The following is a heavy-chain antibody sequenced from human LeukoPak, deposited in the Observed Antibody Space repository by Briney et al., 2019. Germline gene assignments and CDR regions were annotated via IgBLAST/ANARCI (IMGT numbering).Heavy chain of an antibody. CDR3: AREKGGGDGYNYGAFDI. D-gene: IGHD5-24*01. J-gene: IGHJ3*02. CDR1: GFTVSSNY. Sequence: GGSLRLSCAASGFTVSSNYMSWVRQAPGKGLEWVSVIYSGGSTYYADSVKGRFTISRDNSKNTLYLQMNSLRAEDTAVYYCAREKGGGDGYNYGAFDIWGQGTVVTVSS. CDR2: IYSGGST. V-gene: IGHV3-53*01.